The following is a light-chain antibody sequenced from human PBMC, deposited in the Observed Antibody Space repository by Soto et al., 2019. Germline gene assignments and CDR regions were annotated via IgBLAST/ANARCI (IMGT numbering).Light chain of an antibody. Sequence: DIVMTQSPDSLTVSLGERATINCKSSQSVLYSSNNKNYLAWYQQKPGQPPKLLIYWASTRESGVPDRFSGSGSGTDFDRTISSLQAEAVAVCYCQQYYSTLYTFGQGTKLEIK. CDR2: WAS. CDR3: QQYYSTLYT. V-gene: IGKV4-1*01. CDR1: QSVLYSSNNKNY. J-gene: IGKJ2*01.